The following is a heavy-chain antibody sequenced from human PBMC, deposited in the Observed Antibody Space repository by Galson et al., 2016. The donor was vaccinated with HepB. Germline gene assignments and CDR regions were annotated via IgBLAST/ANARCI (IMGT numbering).Heavy chain of an antibody. CDR2: INQDGSEK. D-gene: IGHD5-18*01. CDR3: VKESQLGSNSYGPRFDY. Sequence: SLRLSCADSEITFRTFWMSWVRQAPGKGLEWVANINQDGSEKSYVDPVKGRFTISRDNSKNSLYLQMNSLRLEDAAFYYCVKESQLGSNSYGPRFDYWGQGTLVTVSS. J-gene: IGHJ4*02. CDR1: EITFRTFW. V-gene: IGHV3-7*03.